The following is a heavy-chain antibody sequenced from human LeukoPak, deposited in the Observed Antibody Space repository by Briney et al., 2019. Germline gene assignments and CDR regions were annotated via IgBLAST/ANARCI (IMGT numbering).Heavy chain of an antibody. D-gene: IGHD3-3*01. CDR2: IYYSGST. V-gene: IGHV4-59*01. Sequence: SETLSLTCTVSGGSISSYYWSWIRQPPGKGLEWIGYIYYSGSTNYNPSLKSRVTISVDTPKNQFSLKLSSVTAADTAVYYCASLASDFWSGYYDYWGQGTLVTVSS. CDR3: ASLASDFWSGYYDY. J-gene: IGHJ4*02. CDR1: GGSISSYY.